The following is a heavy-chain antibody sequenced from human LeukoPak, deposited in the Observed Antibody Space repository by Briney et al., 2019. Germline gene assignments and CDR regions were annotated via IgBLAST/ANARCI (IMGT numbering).Heavy chain of an antibody. Sequence: GASVKVSCKASGYTFTGYYMHWVRQDPGQGLEWMGWINPNSGGTNYAQKFQGRVTMTRDTSISTAYMELSRLRSDDTAVYYCARDGLERDGYNYAFYYFDYWGQGTLVTVSS. CDR1: GYTFTGYY. J-gene: IGHJ4*02. D-gene: IGHD5-24*01. V-gene: IGHV1-2*02. CDR2: INPNSGGT. CDR3: ARDGLERDGYNYAFYYFDY.